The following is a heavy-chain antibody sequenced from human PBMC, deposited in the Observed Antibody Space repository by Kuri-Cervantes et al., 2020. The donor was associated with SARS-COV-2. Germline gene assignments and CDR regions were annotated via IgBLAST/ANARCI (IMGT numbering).Heavy chain of an antibody. CDR3: AKEGVGPGGGDSFFDY. CDR2: IWYDGSNK. J-gene: IGHJ4*02. D-gene: IGHD4-17*01. V-gene: IGHV3-33*06. Sequence: GESLKISCAASGFTFSNAWMSWVRQAPGKGLEWVAVIWYDGSNKYYADSVKGRFTISRDNSKNTLYLQMNSLRAEDTAVYYCAKEGVGPGGGDSFFDYWGQGTLVTVSS. CDR1: GFTFSNAW.